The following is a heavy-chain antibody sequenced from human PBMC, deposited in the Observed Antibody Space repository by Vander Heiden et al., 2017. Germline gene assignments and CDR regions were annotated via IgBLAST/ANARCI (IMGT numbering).Heavy chain of an antibody. D-gene: IGHD3-10*01. CDR2: IWYDGSNK. CDR3: ARDHSGDSWVLGFDY. V-gene: IGHV3-33*01. CDR1: GFTFSGYG. Sequence: QVQLVESGGGVVQPGRSLGLSCAASGFTFSGYGMHWVRQAPGKGLEWVAVIWYDGSNKYYADSVKGRFTISRDNSKNTLYLQMNSLRAEDTAVYYCARDHSGDSWVLGFDYWGQGTLVTVSS. J-gene: IGHJ4*02.